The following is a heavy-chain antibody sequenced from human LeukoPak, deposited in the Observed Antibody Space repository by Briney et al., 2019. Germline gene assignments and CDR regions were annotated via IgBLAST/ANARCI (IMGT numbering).Heavy chain of an antibody. J-gene: IGHJ6*03. V-gene: IGHV1-8*01. CDR2: MNTNSGNT. Sequence: ASLTVSFTASGYTFTICDINWVRQAPGQGLEWMGCMNTNSGNTGYVQKYHGRVTINRNTSISRGYMELSSVRSEGTDVYYCAGGRGGEVRYYDWSLVAGRGRCYYYMDVWGKGTTVTVSS. CDR1: GYTFTICD. D-gene: IGHD3-9*01. CDR3: AGGRGGEVRYYDWSLVAGRGRCYYYMDV.